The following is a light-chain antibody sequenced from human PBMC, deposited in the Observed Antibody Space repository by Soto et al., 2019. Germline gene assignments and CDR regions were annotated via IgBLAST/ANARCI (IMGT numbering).Light chain of an antibody. CDR2: KAS. J-gene: IGKJ2*01. CDR3: EQYNSYPFP. V-gene: IGKV1-5*03. CDR1: QSISSW. Sequence: DIQMTQSPSTLSASVGDRVTITCRASQSISSWLAWYQQNPGKAPKLLVYKASSLESGVPSRFSGSGSGAEFTLPISSLQPDEFATYYCEQYNSYPFPFGQGTNLEIK.